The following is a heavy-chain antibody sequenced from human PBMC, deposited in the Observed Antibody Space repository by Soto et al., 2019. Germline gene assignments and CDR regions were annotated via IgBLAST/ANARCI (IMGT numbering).Heavy chain of an antibody. V-gene: IGHV3-48*03. CDR1: GFTFSSYE. J-gene: IGHJ3*02. D-gene: IGHD6-13*01. Sequence: GGSLRLSCAASGFTFSSYEMNWVRQAPGKGLEWVSYISSSGSTIYYADSVKGRFTISRDNAKNSLYLQMNSLRAEDTAVYYCAGGAAGTNEYISFDIWGQGTMVTVSS. CDR3: AGGAAGTNEYISFDI. CDR2: ISSSGSTI.